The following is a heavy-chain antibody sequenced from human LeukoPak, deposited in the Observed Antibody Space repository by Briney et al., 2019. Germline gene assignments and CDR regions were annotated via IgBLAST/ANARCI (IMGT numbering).Heavy chain of an antibody. Sequence: GGSLRLSCAASGFTFSSYAMSWVRQAPGKGLEWVSSISSSSSYIYYADSVKGRFTISRDNAKNSLYLQMNSLKTEDTAVYYCTRYYESGGSYYHNWGQGTLVTVSS. V-gene: IGHV3-21*04. CDR1: GFTFSSYA. CDR3: TRYYESGGSYYHN. D-gene: IGHD3-22*01. CDR2: ISSSSSYI. J-gene: IGHJ4*02.